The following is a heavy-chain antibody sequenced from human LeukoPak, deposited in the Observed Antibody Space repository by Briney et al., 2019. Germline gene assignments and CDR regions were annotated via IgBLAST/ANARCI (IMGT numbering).Heavy chain of an antibody. D-gene: IGHD3-10*01. Sequence: PSETLSLTCTISGGSISSYYWSWFRQRAGKGLEWIGRMYISGSTDYNPSLKSRVTLSVDKSKNQFSLNLRSVTAADTAVYYCATGDESFDNWGQGTVVTVSS. V-gene: IGHV4-4*07. CDR2: MYISGST. J-gene: IGHJ4*02. CDR3: ATGDESFDN. CDR1: GGSISSYY.